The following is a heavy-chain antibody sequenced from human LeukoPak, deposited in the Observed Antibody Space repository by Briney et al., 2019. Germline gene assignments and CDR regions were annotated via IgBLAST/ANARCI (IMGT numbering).Heavy chain of an antibody. D-gene: IGHD2-2*01. CDR1: GYTFTSYY. V-gene: IGHV1-2*02. CDR2: INPNSGGT. CDR3: ARPRMGLGYCSRTSCPDDAFDI. Sequence: ASGKVSCKASGYTFTSYYLHWVRQAPGQALEWMGWINPNSGGTDYVQEFQGRVTMTRDTTISTAYMELSRVRSDDRAVYYCARPRMGLGYCSRTSCPDDAFDIWGEGTMVTVPS. J-gene: IGHJ3*02.